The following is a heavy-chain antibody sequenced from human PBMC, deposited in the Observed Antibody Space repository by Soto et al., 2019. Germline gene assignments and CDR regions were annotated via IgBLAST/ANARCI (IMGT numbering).Heavy chain of an antibody. V-gene: IGHV3-23*01. D-gene: IGHD3-10*01. J-gene: IGHJ4*02. CDR3: AKALYGGFTY. CDR2: ISGSGDST. Sequence: EVRLLESGXGXXXXGGSLRLSCAASGFTFSVYAMSWVRQAPGKGLEWVSGISGSGDSTHYADSVKGRFTVSRDNSKSMLYLQTNSLRAEDTAIYSCAKALYGGFTYWGQGTLVTVSS. CDR1: GFTFSVYA.